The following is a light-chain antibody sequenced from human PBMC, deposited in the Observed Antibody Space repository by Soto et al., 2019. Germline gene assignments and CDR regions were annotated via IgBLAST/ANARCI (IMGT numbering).Light chain of an antibody. CDR1: QSVSSN. CDR3: QQYNNWPPVVT. J-gene: IGKJ3*01. Sequence: EILMTQSPATLSVSPGERATLSCRASQSVSSNLAWYQQKPGQAPRLLIYGASTRATGIPARFSGSGSGTEFTLTISSLQSEDFAVYYCQQYNNWPPVVTFGPGTKVDIK. V-gene: IGKV3-15*01. CDR2: GAS.